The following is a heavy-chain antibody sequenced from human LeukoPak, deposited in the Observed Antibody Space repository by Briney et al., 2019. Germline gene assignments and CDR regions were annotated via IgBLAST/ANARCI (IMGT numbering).Heavy chain of an antibody. V-gene: IGHV4-34*01. D-gene: IGHD3-10*01. Sequence: TLSLTXXXXGGSXXXXYWSWIRXPPGKGLEWIGEINHSGSTNYNPSLKSRVTISVDTSKNQFSLKLSSVTAADTAVYYCARAPLTYYYGSGSRSGFDYWGQGTLVTVSS. CDR2: INHSGST. CDR1: GGSXXXXY. CDR3: ARAPLTYYYGSGSRSGFDY. J-gene: IGHJ4*02.